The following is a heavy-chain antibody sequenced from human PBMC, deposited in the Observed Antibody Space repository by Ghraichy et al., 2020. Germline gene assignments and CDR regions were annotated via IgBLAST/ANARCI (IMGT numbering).Heavy chain of an antibody. J-gene: IGHJ4*02. D-gene: IGHD6-19*01. CDR3: VKKSDHSSGWGLFDY. CDR2: ISASDGST. Sequence: GESLNISCAASGFTFKNYVLSWVRQAPGKGLEWVSSISASDGSTNYADFVKGRFTISRDNSENTVYLQMNSLRGEDTALYYCVKKSDHSSGWGLFDYWGQGTLVTVSS. V-gene: IGHV3-23*01. CDR1: GFTFKNYV.